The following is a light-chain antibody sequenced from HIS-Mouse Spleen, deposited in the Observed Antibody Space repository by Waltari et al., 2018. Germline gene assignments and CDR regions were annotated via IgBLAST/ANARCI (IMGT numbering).Light chain of an antibody. V-gene: IGLV2-23*03. Sequence: QSALTQPASVSGSPGQSITISFTGTSSDVGSYNLVSWYQQHPGKAPKPIIYEGSKRPSGVSNRFSGSKSGNTASLTISGLQAEDEADYYCCSYAGSSTFEVFGGGTKLTVL. CDR3: CSYAGSSTFEV. CDR2: EGS. CDR1: SSDVGSYNL. J-gene: IGLJ2*01.